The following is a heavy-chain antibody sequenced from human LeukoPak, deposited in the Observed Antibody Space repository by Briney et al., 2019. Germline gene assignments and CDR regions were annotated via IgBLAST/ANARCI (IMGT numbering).Heavy chain of an antibody. CDR3: ARDGSYGSGSPRRNWFDP. Sequence: SVKVSCKASGGTFSSYAISWVRQAPGQGLEWMGRIIPILGIANYAQKFQGRVTIAADKSTSTAYMELSSLRSEDTAVYYCARDGSYGSGSPRRNWFDPWGQGTLVTVSS. J-gene: IGHJ5*02. V-gene: IGHV1-69*04. D-gene: IGHD3-10*01. CDR2: IIPILGIA. CDR1: GGTFSSYA.